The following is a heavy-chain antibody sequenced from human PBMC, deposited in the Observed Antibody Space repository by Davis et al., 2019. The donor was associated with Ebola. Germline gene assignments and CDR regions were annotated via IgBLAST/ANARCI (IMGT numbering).Heavy chain of an antibody. J-gene: IGHJ5*02. CDR3: ARVFKPPYYYDRINWFDP. Sequence: SVKVSCKASGGTFSSYAISWVRQAPGQGLEWMGGIIPLFGTANYAQKFQGRVTITADESTSTAYMELSSLRSEDAAVYYCARVFKPPYYYDRINWFDPWGQGTLVTVSS. CDR2: IIPLFGTA. D-gene: IGHD3-22*01. CDR1: GGTFSSYA. V-gene: IGHV1-69*13.